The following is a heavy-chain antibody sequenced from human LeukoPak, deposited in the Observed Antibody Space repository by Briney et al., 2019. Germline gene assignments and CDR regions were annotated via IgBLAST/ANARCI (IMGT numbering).Heavy chain of an antibody. CDR1: GDSISSSNCY. CDR2: IYFSGGT. J-gene: IGHJ4*02. V-gene: IGHV4-39*07. Sequence: SETLSLTCTVSGDSISSSNCYWGWIRQPPGKGLEWIGSIYFSGGTYYNPSLKSRVTISVDTSKNQFSLKLSSVTAADTAVYYCAREGRRGYSYGVDYWGQGTLVTVSS. D-gene: IGHD5-18*01. CDR3: AREGRRGYSYGVDY.